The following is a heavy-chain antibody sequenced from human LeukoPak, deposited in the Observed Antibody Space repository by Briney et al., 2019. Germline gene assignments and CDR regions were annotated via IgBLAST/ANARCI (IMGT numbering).Heavy chain of an antibody. V-gene: IGHV4-59*01. Sequence: SESLSLTCTVSVGSISSYYWSWIRQPPWKGLEWVGYIYYSGSTNYNPSLKSRVTISVDTSKNQFSLKLSSVTAADTAVYYCARTVVVRFLEWLMAYNWFDPWGQGTLVTVSS. CDR2: IYYSGST. D-gene: IGHD3-3*01. CDR1: VGSISSYY. J-gene: IGHJ5*02. CDR3: ARTVVVRFLEWLMAYNWFDP.